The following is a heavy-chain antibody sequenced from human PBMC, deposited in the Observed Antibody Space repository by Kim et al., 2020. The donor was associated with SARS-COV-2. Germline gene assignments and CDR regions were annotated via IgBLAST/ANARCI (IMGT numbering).Heavy chain of an antibody. Sequence: GGSLRLSCAASGFTFSSYGMHWVRQAPGKGLEWVAVIWYDGSNKYYADSVKGRFTISRDNSKNTLYLQMNSLRAEDTAVYYCARGSTTTDYYYYGMDVWGQGTTVTVSS. CDR2: IWYDGSNK. CDR1: GFTFSSYG. CDR3: ARGSTTTDYYYYGMDV. V-gene: IGHV3-33*01. J-gene: IGHJ6*02. D-gene: IGHD2-2*01.